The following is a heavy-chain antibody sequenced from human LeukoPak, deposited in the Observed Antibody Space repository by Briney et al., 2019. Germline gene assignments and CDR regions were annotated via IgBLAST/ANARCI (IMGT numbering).Heavy chain of an antibody. CDR3: ARLSKRLTTVTD. CDR2: MNPNSGNT. CDR1: GYTFTSYD. Sequence: ASVKVSCKASGYTFTSYDINWVRQATGQGLEWMGWMNPNSGNTGYAQKFQGRVTMTRNTSTSTAYMELSSLRSEDTAVYYCARLSKRLTTVTDWGQGTLVTVSS. D-gene: IGHD4-17*01. V-gene: IGHV1-8*01. J-gene: IGHJ4*02.